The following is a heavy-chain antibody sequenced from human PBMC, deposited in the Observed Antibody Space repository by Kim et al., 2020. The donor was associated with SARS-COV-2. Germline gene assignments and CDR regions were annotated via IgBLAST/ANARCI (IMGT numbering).Heavy chain of an antibody. Sequence: GESLKISCKGSGYSFTSYWIGWVRQMPGKGPEWMGIIYPGDSDTRYSPSFQGQVTISADKSISTAYLQWSSLKASDTAMYYCARQIAAAGPSYYYYGMDVWGRGTTVTVSS. D-gene: IGHD6-13*01. CDR3: ARQIAAAGPSYYYYGMDV. J-gene: IGHJ6*02. V-gene: IGHV5-51*01. CDR1: GYSFTSYW. CDR2: IYPGDSDT.